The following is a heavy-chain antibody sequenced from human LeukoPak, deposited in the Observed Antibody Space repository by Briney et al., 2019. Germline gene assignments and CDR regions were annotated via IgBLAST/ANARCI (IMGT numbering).Heavy chain of an antibody. J-gene: IGHJ6*03. CDR1: GGSISRDY. Sequence: PSETLSLTCTVSGGSISRDYWSWIRQPPGKGLEWIGRIYTSGSTNYNPSLKSRVTMSVDMSKNQFSLKLSSVTAADTAVYYCAREMKWELRVDFYYMDVWGKGTTVTVSS. CDR3: AREMKWELRVDFYYMDV. D-gene: IGHD1-26*01. V-gene: IGHV4-4*07. CDR2: IYTSGST.